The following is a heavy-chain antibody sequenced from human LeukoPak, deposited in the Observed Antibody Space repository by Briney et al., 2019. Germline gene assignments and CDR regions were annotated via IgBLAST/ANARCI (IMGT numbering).Heavy chain of an antibody. CDR2: INPNTGGT. D-gene: IGHD3-9*01. V-gene: IGHV1-2*02. CDR1: GYTFTGYF. CDR3: ARVHATGYFSLDLGY. J-gene: IGHJ4*02. Sequence: ASVKVSCKASGYTFTGYFMHWVRQAPGQGLDRKGWINPNTGGTKYAQKFQGRVTMTRDTSIGTAYMELSTVTSDDTAVYFCARVHATGYFSLDLGYWGQGTLVTVSS.